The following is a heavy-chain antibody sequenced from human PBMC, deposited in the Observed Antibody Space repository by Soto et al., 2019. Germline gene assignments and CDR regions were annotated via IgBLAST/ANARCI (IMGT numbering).Heavy chain of an antibody. V-gene: IGHV3-30*18. D-gene: IGHD6-19*01. CDR3: AKVDYRSGWYGFFDC. CDR2: ISFHGGDK. J-gene: IGHJ4*02. Sequence: GGSLRLSCAASGFTFSSYGMHWVRQAPGKGLEWVAFISFHGGDKYYTDSVKRRFTISRDNSTNTLSLQMNSLTAEDTALYYCAKVDYRSGWYGFFDCWGQGSLVTVSS. CDR1: GFTFSSYG.